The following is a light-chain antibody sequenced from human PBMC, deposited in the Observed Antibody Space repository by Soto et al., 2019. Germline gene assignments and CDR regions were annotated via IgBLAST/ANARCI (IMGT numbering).Light chain of an antibody. CDR2: EVS. V-gene: IGLV2-14*01. CDR3: SSYTTSRTLV. J-gene: IGLJ1*01. Sequence: QSVLTQPASVSGSPGQSITISCTGTSNDVGGYNYVSWYQQHPGKVPKLMIFEVSNRPSGVSNRFSGSESGNTASLTISGLQAEDEADYYCSSYTTSRTLVFGPGTKVTVL. CDR1: SNDVGGYNY.